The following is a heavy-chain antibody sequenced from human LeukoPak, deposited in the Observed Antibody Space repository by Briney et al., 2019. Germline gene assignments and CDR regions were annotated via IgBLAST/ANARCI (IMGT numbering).Heavy chain of an antibody. Sequence: WGSLRLSCAVSGFTFSSYSINWGCNAPPQGLDLVSAVNGSGGSTSYVDSVKATFTISRDNSKNTLYLQINSLRPEGTAVYYCARGSDDSSAQTHYGMDVWGKGTTVAVSS. V-gene: IGHV3-23*01. CDR3: ARGSDDSSAQTHYGMDV. CDR1: GFTFSSYS. D-gene: IGHD3-22*01. J-gene: IGHJ6*04. CDR2: VNGSGGST.